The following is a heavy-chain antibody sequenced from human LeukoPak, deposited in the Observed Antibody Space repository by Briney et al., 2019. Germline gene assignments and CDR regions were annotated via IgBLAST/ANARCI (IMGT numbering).Heavy chain of an antibody. J-gene: IGHJ4*02. CDR1: GYTFTSYY. CDR2: INPSGGST. CDR3: ARASSSWYYFDY. D-gene: IGHD6-13*01. V-gene: IGHV1-46*01. Sequence: ASVKVSCKASGYTFTSYYMHWVRQAPGQGLEWMGTINPSGGSTSYAQKFQGRVTMTRDTSTSTVYMELSSLRSEDTAVYYCARASSSWYYFDYWGQGTLVTVSS.